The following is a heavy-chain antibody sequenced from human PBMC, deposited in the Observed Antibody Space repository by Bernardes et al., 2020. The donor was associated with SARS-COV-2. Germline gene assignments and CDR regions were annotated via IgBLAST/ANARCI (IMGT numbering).Heavy chain of an antibody. V-gene: IGHV2-5*02. CDR1: GFSLSTSGLG. CDR3: AHWFGMISRAWFDP. J-gene: IGHJ5*02. CDR2: IYWDDDK. D-gene: IGHD3-16*01. Sequence: SGPTLVKPTQTLTLTCTFSGFSLSTSGLGVGWIRQPPGKALEWLALIYWDDDKRYSPSLKSRLTITKDTSKNQVVLTMTNMDPVDTATYCCAHWFGMISRAWFDPWGQGILVTVSS.